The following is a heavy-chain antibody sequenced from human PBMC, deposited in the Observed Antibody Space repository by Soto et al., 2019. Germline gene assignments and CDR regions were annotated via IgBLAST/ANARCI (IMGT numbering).Heavy chain of an antibody. Sequence: EVQLLESGGGLVQPGGSLRLSCAASGFTFSSYAMSWVRQAPGKGLEWGSAISGSGGSTYYADSVKGRFTISRDNSKNTLYLQMNSMRAEDTSVYYCAKDQGIAARLPCDYWGQGTLVTVSS. CDR2: ISGSGGST. CDR1: GFTFSSYA. J-gene: IGHJ4*02. CDR3: AKDQGIAARLPCDY. D-gene: IGHD6-6*01. V-gene: IGHV3-23*01.